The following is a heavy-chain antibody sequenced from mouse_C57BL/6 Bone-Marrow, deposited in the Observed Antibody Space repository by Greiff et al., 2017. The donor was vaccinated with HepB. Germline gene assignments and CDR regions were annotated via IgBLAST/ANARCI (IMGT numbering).Heavy chain of an antibody. J-gene: IGHJ2*01. CDR1: GYTFTSYW. Sequence: QVQLQQSGAELAKPGASVKLSCKASGYTFTSYWMHWVKQRPGQGLEWIGYINPSSGYTKYNQKFKDMATLTADKSSSTAYMQLSSLTYEDSAVYYCAKDPVDYWGQGTTLTVSS. CDR2: INPSSGYT. V-gene: IGHV1-7*01. CDR3: AKDPVDY.